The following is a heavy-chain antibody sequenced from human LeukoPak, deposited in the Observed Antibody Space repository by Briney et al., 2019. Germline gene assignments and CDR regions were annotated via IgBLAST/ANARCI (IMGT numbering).Heavy chain of an antibody. CDR3: ARGGGDDFDP. J-gene: IGHJ5*02. CDR2: IYYSGST. CDR1: GGSLSSSSYY. Sequence: SETLSLTCTVSGGSLSSSSYYWGWIRQPPGKGLEWIGSIYYSGSTYYNPSLKSRVTISVDTSKNQFSLKLSSVTAADTAVYYCARGGGDDFDPWGQGTLVTVSS. D-gene: IGHD3-10*01. V-gene: IGHV4-39*07.